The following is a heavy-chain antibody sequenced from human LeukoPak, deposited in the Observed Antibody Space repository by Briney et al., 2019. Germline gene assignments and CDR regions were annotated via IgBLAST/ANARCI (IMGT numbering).Heavy chain of an antibody. V-gene: IGHV4-59*08. CDR2: IYYSGST. CDR3: ARRRGSGPFY. J-gene: IGHJ4*02. D-gene: IGHD6-19*01. CDR1: GGSISSYC. Sequence: SETLSLTCTVSGGSISSYCWSWIRQPPGKGLEWIGYIYYSGSTNYNPSLKSRVTISVDTSKNQFSLKLSSVTAADTAVYYCARRRGSGPFYWGQGTLVTVSS.